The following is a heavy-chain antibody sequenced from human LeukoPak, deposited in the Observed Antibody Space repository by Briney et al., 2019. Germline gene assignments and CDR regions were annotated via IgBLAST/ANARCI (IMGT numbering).Heavy chain of an antibody. CDR3: ARDKGVVDAFDI. J-gene: IGHJ3*02. CDR2: IYYSGSN. CDR1: GGSFSDYY. V-gene: IGHV4-34*01. Sequence: SETLSLTCAVYGGSFSDYYWAWIRQPPGKGLEWIGSIYYSGSNYYNPSLKSRVNISLDTSKNQFSLKLSSVTAADTAVYYCARDKGVVDAFDIWGQGTMVTVSS. D-gene: IGHD3-3*01.